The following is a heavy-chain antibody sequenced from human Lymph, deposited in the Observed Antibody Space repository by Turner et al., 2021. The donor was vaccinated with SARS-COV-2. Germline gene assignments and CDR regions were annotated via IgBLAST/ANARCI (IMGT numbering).Heavy chain of an antibody. CDR2: INPSGDST. CDR1: GYTFTSYY. V-gene: IGHV1-46*01. D-gene: IGHD2-15*01. CDR3: ARVGPGGFDY. Sequence: QVQLAQSGAEVKKPGASVKVSCKASGYTFTSYYMHWVRQAPGQGLEWMGIINPSGDSTSYAQKFQGRVTMTRDTSTSTVYMELNSLRSEDTAVYYWARVGPGGFDYWGQGTPVTVSS. J-gene: IGHJ4*02.